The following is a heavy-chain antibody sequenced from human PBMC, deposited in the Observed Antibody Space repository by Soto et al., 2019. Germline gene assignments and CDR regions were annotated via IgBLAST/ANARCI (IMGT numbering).Heavy chain of an antibody. Sequence: QVQLQESGPGLVKPSETLSLTCTVSGGSISSSSNYWGWIRQPPGKGLEWIGSMHYGGDTFYNPSLKSRVNMSVDTSKNQLSLKLSSVNAADTAVYYCARAYCSGGTCYRYYFYYYMDVWGKGTTVTVSS. CDR1: GGSISSSSNY. CDR2: MHYGGDT. D-gene: IGHD2-15*01. J-gene: IGHJ6*03. CDR3: ARAYCSGGTCYRYYFYYYMDV. V-gene: IGHV4-39*01.